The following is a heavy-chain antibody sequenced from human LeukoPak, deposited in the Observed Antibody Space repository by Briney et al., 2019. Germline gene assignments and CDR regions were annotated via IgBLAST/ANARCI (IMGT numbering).Heavy chain of an antibody. CDR1: GYTFTSYT. CDR3: ARGGSEYAFWSVQRSNWFDP. J-gene: IGHJ5*02. V-gene: IGHV7-4-1*02. Sequence: ASVKVSCKASGYTFTSYTMNWVRQAPGQGLEWVGWINTNTGKSTYAQGFTGRFVFSSDTSVSTTYLQINSLKAEDTAVYYCARGGSEYAFWSVQRSNWFDPWGQGTLITVSS. D-gene: IGHD3-3*01. CDR2: INTNTGKS.